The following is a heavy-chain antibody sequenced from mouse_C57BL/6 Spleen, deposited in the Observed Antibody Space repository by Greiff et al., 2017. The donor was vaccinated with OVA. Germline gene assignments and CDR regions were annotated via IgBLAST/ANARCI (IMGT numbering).Heavy chain of an antibody. Sequence: QVQLKESGAELMKPGASVTLSCKATGYTFTGYWIEWVKQRPGHGLEWIGEILPGSGSTNYNEKFKGKATFTADTSSNTAYMQLSSLTTEDSAIYYCASPLLLRYYAMDCWGQGTSVTVSS. J-gene: IGHJ4*01. CDR1: GYTFTGYW. CDR2: ILPGSGST. V-gene: IGHV1-9*01. CDR3: ASPLLLRYYAMDC. D-gene: IGHD1-1*01.